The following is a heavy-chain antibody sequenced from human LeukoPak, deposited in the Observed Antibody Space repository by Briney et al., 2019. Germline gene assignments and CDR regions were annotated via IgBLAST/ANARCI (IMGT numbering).Heavy chain of an antibody. V-gene: IGHV3-66*01. CDR1: GVPVTSKF. J-gene: IGHJ6*02. CDR2: MFSGGGT. Sequence: GGSLRLSCAVSGVPVTSKFLRWVRQAPGKGLEWVSAMFSGGGTHYADSVKGRFTISRDNSKTTVHLQMNSVRPEDTGIYFCELWFGDDYHGLDVWGQGTSVTVSS. D-gene: IGHD3-10*01. CDR3: ELWFGDDYHGLDV.